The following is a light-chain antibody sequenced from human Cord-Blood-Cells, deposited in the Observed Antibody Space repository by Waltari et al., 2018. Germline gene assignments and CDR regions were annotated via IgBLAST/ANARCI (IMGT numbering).Light chain of an antibody. Sequence: DIQMTQSPSSPSASVGDRVTITCPASQDISNYLNWYQQKPGKAPKLLIYDASNLETGVPSRFSGSGSGTDFTFTISSLQPEDIATYYCQQYDNLPLTFGGGTKVEIK. CDR3: QQYDNLPLT. V-gene: IGKV1-33*01. CDR2: DAS. CDR1: QDISNY. J-gene: IGKJ4*01.